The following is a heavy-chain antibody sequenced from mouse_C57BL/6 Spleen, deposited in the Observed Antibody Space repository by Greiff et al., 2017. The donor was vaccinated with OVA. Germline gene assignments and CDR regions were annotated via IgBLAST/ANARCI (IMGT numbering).Heavy chain of an antibody. CDR2: ISSGSSTI. J-gene: IGHJ1*03. CDR3: ARKDYGSYWYFDV. V-gene: IGHV5-17*01. CDR1: GFTFSDYG. D-gene: IGHD1-1*01. Sequence: EVMLVESGGGLVKPGGSLKLSCAASGFTFSDYGMHWVRQAPEKGLEWVAYISSGSSTIYYADTVKGRFTISRDNAKNTLFLQMTSLRSEDTAMYYCARKDYGSYWYFDVWGTGTTVTVSS.